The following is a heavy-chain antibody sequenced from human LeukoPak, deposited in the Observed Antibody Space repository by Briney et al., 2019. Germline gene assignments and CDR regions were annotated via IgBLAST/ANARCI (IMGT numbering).Heavy chain of an antibody. Sequence: PGGSLRLSCAASGFTFSRHWMYWFRKAPGKGLEWVANIKQDGSAKPYVDSVKGRFTISRDNAKNSLFLQMNSLRVEDTAVYYCARDNGWSADFWGQGTLVTVSS. CDR2: IKQDGSAK. CDR1: GFTFSRHW. D-gene: IGHD2-15*01. CDR3: ARDNGWSADF. V-gene: IGHV3-7*03. J-gene: IGHJ4*02.